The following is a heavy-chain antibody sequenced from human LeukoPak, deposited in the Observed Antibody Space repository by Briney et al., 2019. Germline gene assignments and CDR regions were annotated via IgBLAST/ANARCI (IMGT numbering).Heavy chain of an antibody. D-gene: IGHD7-27*01. CDR3: ATIKSGASDY. CDR1: GFTFSSYS. V-gene: IGHV3-48*04. CDR2: ISSASTTI. Sequence: GGSLRLSCAASGFTFSSYSINWVRQAPGKGLEWVSYISSASTTIYYVDSVKGRFTVSRDNAKNSLSLQMDSLRAEDTAVYYCATIKSGASDYWGQGTLVTVSS. J-gene: IGHJ4*02.